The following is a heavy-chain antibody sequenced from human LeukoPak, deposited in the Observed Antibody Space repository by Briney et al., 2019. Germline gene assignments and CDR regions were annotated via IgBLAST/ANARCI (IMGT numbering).Heavy chain of an antibody. CDR1: GGSISSVDYY. Sequence: SETLSLTCTVSGGSISSVDYYWSWIRQPLGKGLEWIGYISYSGSTYYSPSLKSRVALSVDTSKNQFSLKLSSVTAADTAVYFCPRDLSGKDAFDIWGQGTMVTVSS. J-gene: IGHJ3*02. D-gene: IGHD3-3*01. CDR2: ISYSGST. V-gene: IGHV4-30-4*01. CDR3: PRDLSGKDAFDI.